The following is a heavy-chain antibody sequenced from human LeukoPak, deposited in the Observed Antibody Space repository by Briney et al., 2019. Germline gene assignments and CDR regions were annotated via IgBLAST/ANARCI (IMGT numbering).Heavy chain of an antibody. J-gene: IGHJ6*03. CDR2: INHSGST. D-gene: IGHD6-13*01. Sequence: SETLSLTCAVYGGSFSGYYWSWIRQPPGKGLEWIGEINHSGSTNCNPSLKSRVTISVDTSKNQFSLKLSSVTAADTAVYYCARVAPSSFIVYYYMDVWGKGTTVIVSS. CDR1: GGSFSGYY. CDR3: ARVAPSSFIVYYYMDV. V-gene: IGHV4-34*01.